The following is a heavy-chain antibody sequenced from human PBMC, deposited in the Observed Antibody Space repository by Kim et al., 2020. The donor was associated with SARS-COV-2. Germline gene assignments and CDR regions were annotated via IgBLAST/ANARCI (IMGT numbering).Heavy chain of an antibody. D-gene: IGHD3-22*01. J-gene: IGHJ4*02. Sequence: SETLSLTCAVYGGSFSGYYWSWIRQPPGKGLEWIGEINHSGSTNYNPSLKSRVTISVDTSKNQFSLKLSSVTAADTAVYYCARGLSSGYEAALYYYFDYWGQGTLVTVSS. CDR2: INHSGST. CDR3: ARGLSSGYEAALYYYFDY. V-gene: IGHV4-34*01. CDR1: GGSFSGYY.